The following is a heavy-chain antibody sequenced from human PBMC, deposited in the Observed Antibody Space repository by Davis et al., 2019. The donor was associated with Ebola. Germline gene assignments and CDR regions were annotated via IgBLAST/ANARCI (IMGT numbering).Heavy chain of an antibody. D-gene: IGHD3-16*01. CDR3: AREVRGWGYYGMDV. J-gene: IGHJ6*02. CDR1: GFTFSSYW. V-gene: IGHV3-74*01. Sequence: ESLKISCAASGFTFSSYWMHCVRQAPGKGLVWVSRINSDGSSTSYADSVKGRFTISRDNAKNTLYLQMNSLRAEDTAVYYCAREVRGWGYYGMDVWGQGTTVTVSS. CDR2: INSDGSST.